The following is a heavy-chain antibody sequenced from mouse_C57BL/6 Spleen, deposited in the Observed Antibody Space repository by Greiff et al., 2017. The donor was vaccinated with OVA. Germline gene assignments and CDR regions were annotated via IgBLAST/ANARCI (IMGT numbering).Heavy chain of an antibody. V-gene: IGHV1-39*01. D-gene: IGHD2-10*01. CDR1: GYSFTDYN. CDR3: ARTSYYGNPGFAY. J-gene: IGHJ3*01. CDR2: INPNYGTT. Sequence: VQLKESGPELVKPGASVKISCKASGYSFTDYNMNWVKQSNGKSLEWIGVINPNYGTTSYNQKFKGKATLTVDQSSSTAYMQLNSLTSEDSAVYYCARTSYYGNPGFAYWGQGTLVTVSA.